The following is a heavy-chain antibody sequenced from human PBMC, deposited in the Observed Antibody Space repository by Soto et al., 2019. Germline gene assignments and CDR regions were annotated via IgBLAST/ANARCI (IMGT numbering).Heavy chain of an antibody. CDR2: IVVGSGNT. CDR1: GFTFTSSA. D-gene: IGHD6-13*01. J-gene: IGHJ4*02. Sequence: SVKVSCKASGFTFTSSAVQWVRQARGQRLEWIGWIVVGSGNTNYAQKFQERVTITRDMSTSTAYMELSSLRSEDTAVYYCAAASRSWRYYFDYWGQGTLVTVSS. V-gene: IGHV1-58*01. CDR3: AAASRSWRYYFDY.